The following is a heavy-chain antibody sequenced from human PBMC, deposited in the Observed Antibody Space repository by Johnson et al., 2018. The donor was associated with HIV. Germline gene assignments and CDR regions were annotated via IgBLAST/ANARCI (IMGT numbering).Heavy chain of an antibody. Sequence: VQLVESGGGVVQPGGSLRLSCAASGFTFSDYYMSWIRQAPGKGLEWVSYISSSGSTIYYADSVKGRFTISRDNSKNTLYLQMNSLRAEDTAVYYCARDPNSSNCSGVTCYSAAFDIWGQGTMVTVSS. CDR1: GFTFSDYY. J-gene: IGHJ3*02. CDR2: ISSSGSTI. D-gene: IGHD2-15*01. V-gene: IGHV3-11*04. CDR3: ARDPNSSNCSGVTCYSAAFDI.